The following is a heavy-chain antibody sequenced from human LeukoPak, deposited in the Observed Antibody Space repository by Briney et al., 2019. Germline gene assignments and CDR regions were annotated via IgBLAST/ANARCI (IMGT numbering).Heavy chain of an antibody. CDR3: ARVTHRYDFWSGYYKYNWFDP. CDR2: IIPIFGTA. D-gene: IGHD3-3*01. CDR1: GGTFSSYA. J-gene: IGHJ5*02. V-gene: IGHV1-69*13. Sequence: ASVTVSCKASGGTFSSYAISWVRQAPGQGLEWMGGIIPIFGTANYAQKFQGRVTITADESTSTAYMELSSLRSEDTAVYYCARVTHRYDFWSGYYKYNWFDPWGQGTPVTVSS.